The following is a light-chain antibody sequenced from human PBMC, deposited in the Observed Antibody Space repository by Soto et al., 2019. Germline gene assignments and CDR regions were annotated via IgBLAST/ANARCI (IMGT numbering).Light chain of an antibody. CDR1: QSISSS. J-gene: IGKJ1*01. CDR3: QQSFNLPRT. CDR2: AAS. V-gene: IGKV1-39*01. Sequence: DIEMTQSPSSLSASVGETITITCRSSQSISSSLNWFQHSPGQPPKLLLFAASNLHAGVPPRFSGSVSGTSFSLTIRSLPPEDFATYYCQQSFNLPRTFGPGTKVDIK.